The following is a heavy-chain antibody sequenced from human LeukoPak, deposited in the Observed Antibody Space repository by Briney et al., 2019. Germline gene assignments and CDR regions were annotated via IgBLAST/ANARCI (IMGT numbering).Heavy chain of an antibody. J-gene: IGHJ3*02. CDR1: GFTFSSYG. D-gene: IGHD4-23*01. CDR3: ARDGTTVVTGGLNDAFDI. V-gene: IGHV3-33*01. Sequence: GGSLRLSCAASGFTFSSYGMHWVRQAPGKGLEWVAGIWYDGSNKYYADSVKGRFTISRDNSKSALYLQMNSLRAEDTAVYYCARDGTTVVTGGLNDAFDIWGQGTMVTVSS. CDR2: IWYDGSNK.